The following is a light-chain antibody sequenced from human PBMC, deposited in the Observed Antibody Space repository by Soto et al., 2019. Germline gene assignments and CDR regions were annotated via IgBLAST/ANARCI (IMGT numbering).Light chain of an antibody. CDR1: QSVRSS. Sequence: EIVLTQSPDTLSLSPGERATLSCRASQSVRSSLAWYQQKPGQAPRLLIYDACNRATGIPARFSGSGSGTDFTLTISSLEPEDFAVYYCQQRSNWPPEVTFGPGTKVDIK. CDR3: QQRSNWPPEVT. J-gene: IGKJ3*01. V-gene: IGKV3-11*01. CDR2: DAC.